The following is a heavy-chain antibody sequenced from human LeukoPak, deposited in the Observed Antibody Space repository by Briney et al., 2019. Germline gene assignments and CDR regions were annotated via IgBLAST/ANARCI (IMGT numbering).Heavy chain of an antibody. CDR1: GYTFTGYY. V-gene: IGHV1-2*02. D-gene: IGHD6-13*01. CDR2: INPNSGGT. CDR3: ARVRQQLVNWFDP. Sequence: ASVKVSCKASGYTFTGYYMHWVRQAPGQGLEWMGWINPNSGGTNYAQKFQGRVTMTRDTSISTAYMELSRLRSDDTAVYYCARVRQQLVNWFDPWGQGTLVTVSS. J-gene: IGHJ5*02.